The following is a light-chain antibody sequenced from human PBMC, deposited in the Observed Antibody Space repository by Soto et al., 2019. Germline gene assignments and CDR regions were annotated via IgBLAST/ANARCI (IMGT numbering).Light chain of an antibody. J-gene: IGKJ1*01. CDR1: QSISSW. V-gene: IGKV1-5*03. Sequence: DIQMTQSPSTLSASVGDRVTITCRASQSISSWLAWYQHKPGKAPKLLIYKASSLESGVPSRFSGSGSGTEFTLTIYSLQTDDFATYYCQQYNTYSSGTFGRGTKVEIK. CDR2: KAS. CDR3: QQYNTYSSGT.